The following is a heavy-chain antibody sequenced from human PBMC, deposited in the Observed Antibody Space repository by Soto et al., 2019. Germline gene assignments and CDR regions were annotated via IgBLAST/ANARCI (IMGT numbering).Heavy chain of an antibody. J-gene: IGHJ6*02. CDR3: AKKAYRHYYYYYGMDV. V-gene: IGHV3-23*01. CDR2: ISGSGGST. D-gene: IGHD2-2*01. Sequence: GGSLRLSCAASGFTFSSYAMSLVRQAPGKGLEWVSAISGSGGSTYYADSVKGRFTISRDNSKNTLYLQMNSLRAEDTAVYYCAKKAYRHYYYYYGMDVWGQGTTVTVSS. CDR1: GFTFSSYA.